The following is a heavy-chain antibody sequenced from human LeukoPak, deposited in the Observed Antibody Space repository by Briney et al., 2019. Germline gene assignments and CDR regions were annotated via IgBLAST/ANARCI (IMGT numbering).Heavy chain of an antibody. D-gene: IGHD3-22*01. J-gene: IGHJ6*03. CDR2: IYYSGST. V-gene: IGHV4-39*01. CDR3: ARHGRGYPHRYYYMDV. Sequence: SETLSLTCTVSGGSISSSSYYWGWIRQPPGKGLEWIGSIYYSGSTYYNPSLKSRVTISVDTSKNQFSLKLSSVTAADTAVYYCARHGRGYPHRYYYMDVWGKGTTVTVSS. CDR1: GGSISSSSYY.